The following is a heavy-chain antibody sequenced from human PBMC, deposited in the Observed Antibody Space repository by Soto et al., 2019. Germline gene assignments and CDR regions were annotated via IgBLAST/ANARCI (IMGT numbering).Heavy chain of an antibody. CDR3: ARGRGLAYCSGGSCYYYGMDV. V-gene: IGHV1-8*01. CDR2: MNPNSGNT. Sequence: ASGKVCCKASGYTFTSYDINWVRQATGQGLEWMGWMNPNSGNTGYAQKFQGRVTMTRNTSISTAYMELSSLRSEDTAVYYCARGRGLAYCSGGSCYYYGMDVWGQGTTVTVSS. J-gene: IGHJ6*02. CDR1: GYTFTSYD. D-gene: IGHD2-15*01.